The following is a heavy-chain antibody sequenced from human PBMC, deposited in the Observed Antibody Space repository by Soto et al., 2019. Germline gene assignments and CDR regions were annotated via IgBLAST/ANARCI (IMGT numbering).Heavy chain of an antibody. CDR3: ARATPFVAVAGTGVVADMHAFDI. CDR2: MNPNSGNT. CDR1: GYTFTSYD. D-gene: IGHD6-19*01. V-gene: IGHV1-8*01. Sequence: ASVKVSCKASGYTFTSYDINWVRQATGQGLEWMGWMNPNSGNTGYAQKFQGRVTMTRNTPISTAYMELSSLRSEDTAVYYCARATPFVAVAGTGVVADMHAFDIWGQGXMVTVSS. J-gene: IGHJ3*02.